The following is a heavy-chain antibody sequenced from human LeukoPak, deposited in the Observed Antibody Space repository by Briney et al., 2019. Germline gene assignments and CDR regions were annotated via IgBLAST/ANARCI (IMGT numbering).Heavy chain of an antibody. CDR3: AKPLYSSGWSIYFDY. CDR2: ISGSGGST. V-gene: IGHV3-23*01. Sequence: GGSLRLSCAASGFTFSSYAMSWVRQAPGKGLEWVSAISGSGGSTYYADSVKGRFTISRDNSKNTLYLQMNSLRAEDTAVYYCAKPLYSSGWSIYFDYWGPGTLVTVSS. J-gene: IGHJ4*02. CDR1: GFTFSSYA. D-gene: IGHD6-19*01.